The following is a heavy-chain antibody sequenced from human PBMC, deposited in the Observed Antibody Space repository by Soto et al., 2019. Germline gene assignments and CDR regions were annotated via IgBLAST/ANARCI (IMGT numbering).Heavy chain of an antibody. D-gene: IGHD6-13*01. CDR1: GVSLRSIGFY. Sequence: QVQLQESGPGLVKPSQTLSLPCTVSGVSLRSIGFYWSWIRQHPGKGLEWIGYIDNSGSAYYHPSLKSRVTISLDTSKYQFSMKLTSVTAADTAVYFCARTKYGSTNWFDPWGQGTLVTVSS. CDR3: ARTKYGSTNWFDP. J-gene: IGHJ5*02. CDR2: IDNSGSA. V-gene: IGHV4-31*03.